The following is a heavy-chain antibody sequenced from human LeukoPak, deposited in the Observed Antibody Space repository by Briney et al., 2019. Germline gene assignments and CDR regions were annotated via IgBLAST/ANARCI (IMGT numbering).Heavy chain of an antibody. D-gene: IGHD2-2*02. J-gene: IGHJ3*02. CDR2: IYHSGST. Sequence: SQTLSLTCTVSGGSINSGSYCWSWIRQPPGKGLEWIGYIYHSGSTYYNPSLKSRVTISVDRSKNQFSLKLSSVTAADTAVYYCAGLDCSSTSCYIGIDAFDIWGQGTMVTVSS. V-gene: IGHV4-30-2*01. CDR1: GGSINSGSYC. CDR3: AGLDCSSTSCYIGIDAFDI.